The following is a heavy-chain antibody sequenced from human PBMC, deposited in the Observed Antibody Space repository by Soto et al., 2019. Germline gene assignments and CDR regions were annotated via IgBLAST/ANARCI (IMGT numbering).Heavy chain of an antibody. CDR3: ARGKYYYHSSDGKNWLDP. V-gene: IGHV2-5*01. Sequence: QITLKESGPTLVKPTQTLTLTCTFSGFSLNTNGVAVGWIRQPPRKALEWLGFIYWNDDKRYSPSVDSRLTLTKDTSNNEVVLTRTNMDPADTATYYCARGKYYYHSSDGKNWLDPWGQGTLVTVSS. D-gene: IGHD3-22*01. J-gene: IGHJ5*02. CDR2: IYWNDDK. CDR1: GFSLNTNGVA.